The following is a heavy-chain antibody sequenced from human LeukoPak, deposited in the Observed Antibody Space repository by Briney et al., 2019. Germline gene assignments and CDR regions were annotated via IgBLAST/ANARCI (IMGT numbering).Heavy chain of an antibody. V-gene: IGHV3-48*03. CDR2: ISSSGITI. D-gene: IGHD3-3*01. Sequence: GGSLRLSCAASGXTFNNYEMNWVRQAPGKGLECVSYISSSGITIYYADSVKGRFTISRDNAKNSLYLQMNSLRAEDTAVYFCARGGFWSGYYNYYGMDVWGQGTTVTVSS. J-gene: IGHJ6*02. CDR3: ARGGFWSGYYNYYGMDV. CDR1: GXTFNNYE.